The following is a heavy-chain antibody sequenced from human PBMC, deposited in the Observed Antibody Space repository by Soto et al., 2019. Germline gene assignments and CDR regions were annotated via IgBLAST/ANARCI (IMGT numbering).Heavy chain of an antibody. D-gene: IGHD3-9*01. CDR1: GFTFTSYA. J-gene: IGHJ6*02. CDR3: ARGGIRDFDPVDYYGMDV. CDR2: INAGNGNT. Sequence: ASVKLSCKASGFTFTSYAMHWVRQAPGQRLEWMGWINAGNGNTKYSQKFQGRVTITRDTSASTAYMELSSLRSEDTAVYYHARGGIRDFDPVDYYGMDVWGQGTTVTVSS. V-gene: IGHV1-3*01.